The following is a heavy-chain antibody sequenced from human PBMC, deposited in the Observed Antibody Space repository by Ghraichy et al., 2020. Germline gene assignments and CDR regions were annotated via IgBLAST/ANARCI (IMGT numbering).Heavy chain of an antibody. CDR3: ARHGGASFDS. J-gene: IGHJ4*02. D-gene: IGHD2-21*01. CDR2: IHDSGST. V-gene: IGHV4-31*03. CDR1: NGSIGSGSYH. Sequence: TLSLTCTVSNGSIGSGSYHWSWIRQHPGKGLEWIGYIHDSGSTFYNPSLKSRLNILVDTSKNQFSLNLNSVTAADTAVYYCARHGGASFDSWGKGTLVTVSS.